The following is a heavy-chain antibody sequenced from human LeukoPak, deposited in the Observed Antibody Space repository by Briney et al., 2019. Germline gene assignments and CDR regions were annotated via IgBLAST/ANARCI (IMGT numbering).Heavy chain of an antibody. J-gene: IGHJ5*02. CDR1: GGTFSSYA. V-gene: IGHV1-69*06. CDR3: ARDPGSGWLRGVYNWFDP. Sequence: GASVKVSCKASGGTFSSYAISWVRQAPGQGLEWMGGIIPIFGTANYAQKFQGRVTITADKSTSTAYMELSSLRSEDTAVYYCARDPGSGWLRGVYNWFDPWGQGTLVTVSS. D-gene: IGHD6-19*01. CDR2: IIPIFGTA.